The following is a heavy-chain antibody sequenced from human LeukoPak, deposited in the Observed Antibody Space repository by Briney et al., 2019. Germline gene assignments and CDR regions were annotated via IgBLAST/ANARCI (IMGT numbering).Heavy chain of an antibody. CDR3: AKGDYGGYYYYMDV. CDR2: ISGSGGST. V-gene: IGHV3-23*01. J-gene: IGHJ6*03. Sequence: PGGSLRLSCAASGFTFSSYAMSWVRQAPGKGLEWVSAISGSGGSTYYADSVKGRFTISRDNSKNTLYLQMNSLRAEDTAVYYCAKGDYGGYYYYMDVWGKGTTVTVSS. D-gene: IGHD4-23*01. CDR1: GFTFSSYA.